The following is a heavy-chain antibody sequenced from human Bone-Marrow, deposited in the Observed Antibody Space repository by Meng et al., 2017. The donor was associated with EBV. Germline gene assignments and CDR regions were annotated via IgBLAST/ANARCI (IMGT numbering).Heavy chain of an antibody. Sequence: QVQLRGPGPGLVKPSETLSLTCTVSGGSISSYYWSWIRQPPGKGLEWIGYIYYSGSSNYNPSLKSRVTISVDTSKNQFSLKLSSVTAADTAVYYCAREKGGGAQDYWGQGTLVTVSS. V-gene: IGHV4-59*01. CDR3: AREKGGGAQDY. J-gene: IGHJ4*02. CDR2: IYYSGSS. D-gene: IGHD2-15*01. CDR1: GGSISSYY.